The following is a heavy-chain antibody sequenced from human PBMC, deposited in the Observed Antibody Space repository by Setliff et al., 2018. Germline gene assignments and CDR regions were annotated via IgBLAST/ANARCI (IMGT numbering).Heavy chain of an antibody. CDR3: ARASRFGTIKYRGDYYMDV. J-gene: IGHJ6*03. D-gene: IGHD3-10*01. CDR1: GCTFTTYA. CDR2: INTNTGNP. V-gene: IGHV7-4-1*02. Sequence: ASVKVSCKASGCTFTTYAISWMRQAPGQGLEWMGWINTNTGNPSYAQGFTGRFVFSLDTSVSTAYLQISSLKAEDTALHYCARASRFGTIKYRGDYYMDVWGKGTTVTVSS.